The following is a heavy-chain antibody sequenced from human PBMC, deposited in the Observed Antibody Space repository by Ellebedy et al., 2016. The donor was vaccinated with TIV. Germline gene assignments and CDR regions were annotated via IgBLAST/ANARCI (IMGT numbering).Heavy chain of an antibody. CDR2: ISITGYYI. V-gene: IGHV3-21*01. CDR1: GFTFTSYS. Sequence: GESLKISCAASGFTFTSYSMNWVRQAPGKGLEWVSSISITGYYIYYADSLKGRFTISRDDARNSVFLQMNSLRAEDTAVYYCARSGELDSWGQGTLVTVSS. CDR3: ARSGELDS. D-gene: IGHD1-26*01. J-gene: IGHJ4*02.